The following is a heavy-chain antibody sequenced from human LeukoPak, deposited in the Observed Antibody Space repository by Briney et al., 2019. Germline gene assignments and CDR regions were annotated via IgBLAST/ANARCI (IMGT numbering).Heavy chain of an antibody. CDR1: GYTLTNYA. CDR3: ARDPETTVTTSVDY. J-gene: IGHJ4*02. D-gene: IGHD4-11*01. V-gene: IGHV7-4-1*02. Sequence: ASVKVSCKASGYTLTNYAMNWVRQAPGQGLEWMGWINTNTGHPTYAQGFTGRFVFSLDTSVSTAYLQISSLKAEDTAVYYRARDPETTVTTSVDYWGQGTLVTVSS. CDR2: INTNTGHP.